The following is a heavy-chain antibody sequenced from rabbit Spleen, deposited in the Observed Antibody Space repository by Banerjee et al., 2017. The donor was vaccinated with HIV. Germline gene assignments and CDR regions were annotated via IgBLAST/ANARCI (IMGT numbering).Heavy chain of an antibody. D-gene: IGHD2-1*01. CDR3: ARGSAAMTMVITGYYLGL. J-gene: IGHJ4*01. CDR1: GFSFSRSYY. V-gene: IGHV1S40*01. Sequence: QSLEESGGDLVKPEGSLTLTCTASGFSFSRSYYMCWVRQAPGKGLECIACIYPDSSGSTYYASWAKGRFTISKTSSTTVTLQMTSLTAADTATYFCARGSAAMTMVITGYYLGLWGQGTLVTVS. CDR2: IYPDSSGST.